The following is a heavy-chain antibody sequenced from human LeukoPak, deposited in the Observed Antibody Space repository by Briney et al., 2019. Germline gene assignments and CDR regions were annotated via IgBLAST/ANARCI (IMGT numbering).Heavy chain of an antibody. D-gene: IGHD3-10*01. CDR1: GFTVSSYA. Sequence: GGSLTLSCAASGFTVSSYAMTWVRQAPGKGLEWDSVFSGSGGSIYYADSVKGRFTMSRDNPKNTLYLQMNSLSAEDTAVYYCAKGAYYHGSGRYFDYWGQGTLVTASS. J-gene: IGHJ4*02. CDR3: AKGAYYHGSGRYFDY. CDR2: FSGSGGSI. V-gene: IGHV3-23*01.